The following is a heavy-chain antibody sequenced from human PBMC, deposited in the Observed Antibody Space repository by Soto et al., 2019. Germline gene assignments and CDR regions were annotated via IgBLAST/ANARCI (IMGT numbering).Heavy chain of an antibody. D-gene: IGHD2-15*01. V-gene: IGHV3-23*01. J-gene: IGHJ4*02. CDR2: ISGSGGST. CDR3: AKGCSGGSCYSGEFDY. CDR1: GFTFSSYA. Sequence: GGSLRLSCAASGFTFSSYAMSWVRQAPGKGLEWVSAISGSGGSTYYADSVKGRFTISRDNSKNTLYLQMNSLRAEDTAVYYCAKGCSGGSCYSGEFDYWGQGTLVTVSS.